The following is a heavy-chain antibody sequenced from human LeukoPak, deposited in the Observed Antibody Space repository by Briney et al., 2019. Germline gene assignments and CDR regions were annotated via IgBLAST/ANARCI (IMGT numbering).Heavy chain of an antibody. CDR1: GHSISNGYY. V-gene: IGHV3-11*04. D-gene: IGHD3-3*01. CDR3: ASVFLEWLLYG. Sequence: LSLTCTVSGHSISNGYYWGWIRQAPGKGLEWVSYISSSGSTIYYADSVKGRFTISRDNAKNSLYLQMNSLRAEDTAVYYCASVFLEWLLYGWGQGTLVTVSS. J-gene: IGHJ4*02. CDR2: ISSSGSTI.